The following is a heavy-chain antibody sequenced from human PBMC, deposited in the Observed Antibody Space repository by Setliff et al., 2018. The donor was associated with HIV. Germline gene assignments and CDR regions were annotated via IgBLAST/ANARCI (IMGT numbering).Heavy chain of an antibody. CDR2: INHSGST. V-gene: IGHV4-34*01. D-gene: IGHD3-16*01. CDR1: GVSFSDYF. CDR3: ARGGGIRDAFDV. Sequence: SETLSLTCGVYGVSFSDYFWSWIRQSPGKGLEWIGEINHSGSTNYNPSLKSRVTISVDTSKKQFSLSLSSVTGADTAVYYCARGGGIRDAFDVWGQGTLVTVSS. J-gene: IGHJ3*01.